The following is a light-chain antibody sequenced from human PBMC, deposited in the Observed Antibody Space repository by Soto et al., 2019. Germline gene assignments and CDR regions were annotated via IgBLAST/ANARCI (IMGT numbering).Light chain of an antibody. CDR1: SSDVGGYNY. CDR3: CSNASGSSHYV. CDR2: DVD. V-gene: IGLV2-11*01. Sequence: QFALTQPRSVSGSPGQSVTISCTGTSSDVGGYNYVSWYQHHTGKAPKLMIYDVDKRPSGVPGRFSGSKSGNTASLTISGLQAEDEADYYCCSNASGSSHYVFGTGTKVTVL. J-gene: IGLJ1*01.